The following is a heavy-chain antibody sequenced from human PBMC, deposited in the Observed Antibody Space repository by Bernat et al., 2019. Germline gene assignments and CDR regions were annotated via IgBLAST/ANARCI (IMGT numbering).Heavy chain of an antibody. CDR3: ARGAWYYGSGSSWPGYNWFDP. CDR1: GFTFSDYY. V-gene: IGHV3-11*01. D-gene: IGHD3-10*01. CDR2: ISSSGSTI. J-gene: IGHJ5*02. Sequence: QVQLVESGGGLVKPGGSLRLSCAASGFTFSDYYMSWIRQAPGKGLEWVSYISSSGSTIYYADSVKGRFTISRDNAKNSLYLQMNSLRAEDTAVYYCARGAWYYGSGSSWPGYNWFDPWGQGTLVTVSS.